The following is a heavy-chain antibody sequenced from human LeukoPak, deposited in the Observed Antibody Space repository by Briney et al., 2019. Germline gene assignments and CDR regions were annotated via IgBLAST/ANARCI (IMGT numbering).Heavy chain of an antibody. J-gene: IGHJ4*02. CDR2: ISSSSSTI. CDR1: GFTFSSYS. CDR3: ARDGHSSGWYGYVGYFDY. D-gene: IGHD6-19*01. V-gene: IGHV3-48*01. Sequence: GGSLRLSCAASGFTFSSYSMNWVRQAPGKGLEWVSYISSSSSTIYYADSVKGRFSISRDNAKNSLYLQMNSLRAEDTAVYYCARDGHSSGWYGYVGYFDYWGQGTLVTVSS.